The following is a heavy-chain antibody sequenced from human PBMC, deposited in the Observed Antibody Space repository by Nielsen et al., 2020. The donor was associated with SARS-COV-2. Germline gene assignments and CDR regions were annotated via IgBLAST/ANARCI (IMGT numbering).Heavy chain of an antibody. D-gene: IGHD5-12*01. V-gene: IGHV3-23*01. CDR3: AKVTNGGYSGYRSFFDP. Sequence: GESLKISCAASGFTFSSYAMSWVRQAPGKGLEWVSAISGSGGSTYYADSVKGRFTISRDNSKNTLYLQMNSLRAEDTAVYYCAKVTNGGYSGYRSFFDPWGQGTLVTVSS. J-gene: IGHJ5*02. CDR1: GFTFSSYA. CDR2: ISGSGGST.